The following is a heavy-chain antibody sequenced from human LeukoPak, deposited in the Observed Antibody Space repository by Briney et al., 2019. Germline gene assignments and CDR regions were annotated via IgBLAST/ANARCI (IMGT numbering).Heavy chain of an antibody. J-gene: IGHJ3*02. Sequence: ASVKVSCKASGYTFTGYYMHWVRQAPGQGLEWMGWINPNSGSTNYAQKFQGWVTMTRDTSISTAYMELSRLRSDGTAVFYCARDRQPGDAFDIWGQGTMVTVSS. D-gene: IGHD2-2*01. CDR1: GYTFTGYY. CDR2: INPNSGST. V-gene: IGHV1-2*04. CDR3: ARDRQPGDAFDI.